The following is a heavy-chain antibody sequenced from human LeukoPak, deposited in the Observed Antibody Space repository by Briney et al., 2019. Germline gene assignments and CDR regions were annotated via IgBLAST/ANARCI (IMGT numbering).Heavy chain of an antibody. CDR2: IRSKAYGGTT. CDR1: GFTFGDYA. V-gene: IGHV3-49*03. Sequence: PGGSLRLSCTASGFTFGDYAMSWFRQAPGKGLEWVGFIRSKAYGGTTEYAASVKGRFTISRDDSKSIAYLQMNSLKTEDTAVYYCTRSGSSTIFGVVEGYYFDYWGQGTLVTVSS. D-gene: IGHD3-3*01. J-gene: IGHJ4*02. CDR3: TRSGSSTIFGVVEGYYFDY.